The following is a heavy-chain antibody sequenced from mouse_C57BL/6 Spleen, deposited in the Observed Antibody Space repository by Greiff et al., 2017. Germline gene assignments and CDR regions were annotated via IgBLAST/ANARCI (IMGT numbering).Heavy chain of an antibody. V-gene: IGHV1-80*01. D-gene: IGHD3-2*02. J-gene: IGHJ4*01. CDR1: GYAFSSYW. CDR2: IYPGDGDT. CDR3: ARSGAQATAMDY. Sequence: QVQLQQSGAELVKPGASVKISCKASGYAFSSYWMNWVKQRPGRGLEWIGQIYPGDGDTNYNGKFKGKATLTADKSSSTAYMQLSSLTSEYSAVYFCARSGAQATAMDYWGQGTSVTVSS.